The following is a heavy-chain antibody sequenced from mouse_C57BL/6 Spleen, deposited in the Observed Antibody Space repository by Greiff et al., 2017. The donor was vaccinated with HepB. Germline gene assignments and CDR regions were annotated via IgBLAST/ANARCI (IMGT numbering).Heavy chain of an antibody. CDR2: IDPSDSYT. D-gene: IGHD2-5*01. J-gene: IGHJ4*01. CDR3: ARSNYDYAMDY. Sequence: VQLQQPGAELVRPGPSVKLSCKASGYTFTSYWMHWVKQRPGQGLEWIGVIDPSDSYTNYNQKFKGKATLTVDTSSSTAYMQLSSLTSEDSAVYYCARSNYDYAMDYWGQGTSVTVSS. V-gene: IGHV1-59*01. CDR1: GYTFTSYW.